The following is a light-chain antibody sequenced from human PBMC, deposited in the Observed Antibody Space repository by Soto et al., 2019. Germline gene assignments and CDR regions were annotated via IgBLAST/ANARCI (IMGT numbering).Light chain of an antibody. CDR1: RSLNTR. CDR2: DAS. V-gene: IGKV1-5*01. Sequence: DIQLTQSPSTLSASVGDRVTLTCRASRSLNTRLAWYQQRPGKAPKLLIYDASTLESGVPSRFSGGGSGTEFTLTINNLQPDDLATYICQQYKSYSTFGRGTKV. CDR3: QQYKSYST. J-gene: IGKJ1*01.